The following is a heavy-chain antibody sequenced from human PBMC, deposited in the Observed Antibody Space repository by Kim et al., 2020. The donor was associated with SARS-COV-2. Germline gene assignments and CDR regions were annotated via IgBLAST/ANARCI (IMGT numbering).Heavy chain of an antibody. Sequence: SDSVKGRCTVSRDSTKATLYLQMNSRRAEDTALYYCAKENPSSGWPTFDSWGQGTLVTVSS. V-gene: IGHV3-23*01. D-gene: IGHD6-19*01. J-gene: IGHJ4*02. CDR3: AKENPSSGWPTFDS.